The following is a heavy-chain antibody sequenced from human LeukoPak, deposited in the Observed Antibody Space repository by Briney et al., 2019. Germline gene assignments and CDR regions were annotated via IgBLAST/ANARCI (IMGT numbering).Heavy chain of an antibody. D-gene: IGHD4-11*01. Sequence: GGSLRLSCAASGFTFSSYGMHWVRQAPGKGLEWVAVISYDGSNKYYADSVKGRFTISRDNGKNMLYLQMNSLRAEDTAVYYCAKVGLTVTTILDYFDYWGQGTLVTVSS. J-gene: IGHJ4*02. CDR3: AKVGLTVTTILDYFDY. CDR2: ISYDGSNK. CDR1: GFTFSSYG. V-gene: IGHV3-30*18.